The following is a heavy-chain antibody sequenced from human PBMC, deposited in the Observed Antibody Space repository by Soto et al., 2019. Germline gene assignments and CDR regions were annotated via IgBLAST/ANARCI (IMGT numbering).Heavy chain of an antibody. J-gene: IGHJ4*02. Sequence: GASVKVSCKASGGTFSSYAISWVRQAPGQGLEWMGGIIPIFGTANYAQKFQGRVTITADESTSTAYMELSSLRSEDTAVYYCARDSRQAYCGGDCYHGSDYWGQVTLATVSS. CDR1: GGTFSSYA. CDR2: IIPIFGTA. CDR3: ARDSRQAYCGGDCYHGSDY. D-gene: IGHD2-21*02. V-gene: IGHV1-69*13.